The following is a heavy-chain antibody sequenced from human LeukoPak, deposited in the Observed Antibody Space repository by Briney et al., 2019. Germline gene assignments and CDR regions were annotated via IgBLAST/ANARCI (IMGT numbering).Heavy chain of an antibody. J-gene: IGHJ6*03. CDR3: AEVGIYGDYTSYYYYYMDV. Sequence: PGGSLRLSCAASGFTFSSYWMHWVRQAPGKGLVWVSRIKSDGSKTSYADSVKGRFTISRDNSKNTLYLQMNSLRAEDTAVYYCAEVGIYGDYTSYYYYYMDVWGKGTTVTISS. CDR2: IKSDGSKT. CDR1: GFTFSSYW. V-gene: IGHV3-74*01. D-gene: IGHD4-17*01.